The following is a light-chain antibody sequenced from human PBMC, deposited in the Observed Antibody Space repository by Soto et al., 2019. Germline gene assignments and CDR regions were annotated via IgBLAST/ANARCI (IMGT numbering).Light chain of an antibody. CDR1: TSNIGSNT. CDR2: SDN. Sequence: QSVLTQPPSASGTPGQRVTISCSGSTSNIGSNTVNWYQQLPGTAPKLLIYSDNQRPSGVSDRFSGSKSGTSASLAISGLQSDDEATYYCAACDDTLDVVFGGGTKLTVL. V-gene: IGLV1-44*01. J-gene: IGLJ3*02. CDR3: AACDDTLDVV.